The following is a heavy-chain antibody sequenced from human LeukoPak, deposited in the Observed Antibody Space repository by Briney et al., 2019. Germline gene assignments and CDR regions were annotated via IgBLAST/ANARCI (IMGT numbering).Heavy chain of an antibody. CDR2: IWYGGSNK. V-gene: IGHV3-33*06. CDR1: GFTFSSYG. D-gene: IGHD1-26*01. Sequence: GGSLRLPCAASGFTFSSYGMHGVRQAPGKGVEGVADIWYGGSNKYCGDSVKGRFTISRDNSKNTVYPNMNSLRAGHTCVYLCAKFRWYSGSCKYYYMDVWGKGETVSVSS. CDR3: AKFRWYSGSCKYYYMDV. J-gene: IGHJ6*03.